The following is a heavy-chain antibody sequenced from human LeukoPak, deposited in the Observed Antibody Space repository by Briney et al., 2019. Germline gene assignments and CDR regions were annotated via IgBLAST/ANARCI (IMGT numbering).Heavy chain of an antibody. J-gene: IGHJ6*04. CDR3: AKGVVPAAIWADMDV. Sequence: GGSLRLSCAASGFTFSSYGMHWVRQAPVKGLEWVAVISYDGSNKYYADSVKGRFTISRDNSKNTLYLQMNSPRAEDTAVYYCAKGVVPAAIWADMDVWGKGTTVTVSS. V-gene: IGHV3-30*18. CDR2: ISYDGSNK. CDR1: GFTFSSYG. D-gene: IGHD2-2*01.